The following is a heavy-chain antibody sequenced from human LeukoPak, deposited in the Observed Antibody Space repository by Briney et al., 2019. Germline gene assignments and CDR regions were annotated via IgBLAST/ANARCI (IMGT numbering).Heavy chain of an antibody. CDR3: AKDQYSSGWYYFDY. J-gene: IGHJ4*02. D-gene: IGHD6-19*01. CDR2: INSDGSST. CDR1: GFTFSSYW. Sequence: PGGSLRLSCAASGFTFSSYWMHWVRQAPGKGLVWVSRINSDGSSTSYADSVKGRFTISRDNAKNSLYLQMNSLRAEDMALYYCAKDQYSSGWYYFDYWGQGTLVTVSS. V-gene: IGHV3-74*01.